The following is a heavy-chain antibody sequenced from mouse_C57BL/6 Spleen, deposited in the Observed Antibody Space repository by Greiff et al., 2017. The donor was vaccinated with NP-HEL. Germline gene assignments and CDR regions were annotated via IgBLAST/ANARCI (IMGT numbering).Heavy chain of an antibody. Sequence: VMLVESGAELVRPGTSVKMSCKASGYTFTNYWIGWAKQRPGHGLEWIGDIYPGGGYTNYNEKFKGKATLTADKSSSTAYMQFSSLTSEDSAIYYCARSLGQDFDYWGQGTTLTVSS. CDR1: GYTFTNYW. CDR3: ARSLGQDFDY. CDR2: IYPGGGYT. J-gene: IGHJ2*01. V-gene: IGHV1-63*01. D-gene: IGHD3-3*01.